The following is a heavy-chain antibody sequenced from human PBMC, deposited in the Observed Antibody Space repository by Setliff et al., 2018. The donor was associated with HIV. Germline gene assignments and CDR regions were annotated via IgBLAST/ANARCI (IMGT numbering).Heavy chain of an antibody. CDR2: IYYSGDT. CDR3: ARGTLVVPDARDYYYYLDI. D-gene: IGHD2-2*01. V-gene: IGHV4-59*11. CDR1: GASLKSQY. Sequence: SETLSLTCYVSGASLKSQYWSWIRQPPGKGLEWIGNIYYSGDTNYNPSLKSRVTISLDTSKNQFSLRLRSVTAADSAVYYCARGTLVVPDARDYYYYLDIWGQGNTVTVSS. J-gene: IGHJ6*03.